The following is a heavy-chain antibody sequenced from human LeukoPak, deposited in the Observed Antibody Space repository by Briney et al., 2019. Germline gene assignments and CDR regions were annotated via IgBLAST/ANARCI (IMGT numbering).Heavy chain of an antibody. J-gene: IGHJ3*02. CDR1: GYTFTSYG. V-gene: IGHV1-18*01. CDR3: ARVDEYSSSWTPGAFDI. D-gene: IGHD6-13*01. CDR2: ISAYNGNT. Sequence: ASVKVSCKASGYTFTSYGISWVRQAPGQGLEWMGWISAYNGNTNYAQKLQGRVTMTTDTSTSTAYMELRSLRSDDTAVYYCARVDEYSSSWTPGAFDIWGQGTMVTVSS.